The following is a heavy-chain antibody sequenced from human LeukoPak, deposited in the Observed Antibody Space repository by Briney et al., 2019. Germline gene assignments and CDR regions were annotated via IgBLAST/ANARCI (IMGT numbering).Heavy chain of an antibody. Sequence: SQTLSLTCAISADSVSSNSAAWNWIRQSPSRGLEWLGRTYYRSKWYNDYAVSVKSRITINPDTSKNQFSLQLNSVTPEDTAVYYCARAQQWLARDYYYYGMDVWGQGTTVTVSS. V-gene: IGHV6-1*01. CDR2: TYYRSKWYN. D-gene: IGHD6-19*01. CDR3: ARAQQWLARDYYYYGMDV. CDR1: ADSVSSNSAA. J-gene: IGHJ6*02.